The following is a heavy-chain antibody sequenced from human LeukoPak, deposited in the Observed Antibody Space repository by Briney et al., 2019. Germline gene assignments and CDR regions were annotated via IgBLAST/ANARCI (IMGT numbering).Heavy chain of an antibody. CDR1: GFTFSSYA. CDR3: AKDRPNYYGSNGHYYKLNGDC. V-gene: IGHV3-23*01. D-gene: IGHD3-22*01. CDR2: ITSSGAAT. J-gene: IGHJ4*02. Sequence: GGSLRLSCAASGFTFSSYAMRWVRQAPGKGLEWVSSITSSGAATYYAESVKGRFTISRDNSDNTLYLQMNSLRAEDTAVYYCAKDRPNYYGSNGHYYKLNGDCWGQGTLVTVSS.